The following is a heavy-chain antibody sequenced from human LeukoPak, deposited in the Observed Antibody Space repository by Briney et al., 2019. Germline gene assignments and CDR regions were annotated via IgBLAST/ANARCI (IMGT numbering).Heavy chain of an antibody. J-gene: IGHJ3*01. V-gene: IGHV5-51*01. CDR1: GYSFTSYR. CDR3: ARKGYGDYVHAFDL. CDR2: IFPGDSDT. Sequence: RGESLKISCKGSGYSFTSYRIGWVRQMPGKGLEWMGIIFPGDSDTRYSPSFQGQVTISADKAITTAYLQWSSLKASDTAMYYCARKGYGDYVHAFDLWGQGTMVTVSS. D-gene: IGHD4-17*01.